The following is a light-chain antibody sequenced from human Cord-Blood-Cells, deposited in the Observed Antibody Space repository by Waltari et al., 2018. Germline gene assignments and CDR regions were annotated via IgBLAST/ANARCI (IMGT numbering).Light chain of an antibody. CDR2: GAS. V-gene: IGKV3-20*01. CDR1: ESVSSSD. CDR3: QQYGSSPGFT. J-gene: IGKJ3*01. Sequence: EIVLTQSPGTLSLSPGERATLSCRARESVSSSDLAWYQQKPGQAPRLLIYGASSRATGIPDRFSGSGSGTDFTLTISRLEPEDFAVYYCQQYGSSPGFTFGPGTKVDIK.